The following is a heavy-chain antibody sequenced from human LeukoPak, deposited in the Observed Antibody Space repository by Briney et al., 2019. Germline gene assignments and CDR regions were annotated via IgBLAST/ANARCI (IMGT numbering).Heavy chain of an antibody. D-gene: IGHD6-13*01. CDR1: GGTFSSYT. J-gene: IGHJ4*02. CDR2: IIPILGIA. V-gene: IGHV1-69*02. CDR3: GSLGGRIAAAGLDY. Sequence: GSSAKVSCKASGGTFSSYTISWVRQAPGQGLEWMGRIIPILGIANYAQKFQGRVTITADKSTSTAYMELSSLRSEDTAVYYCGSLGGRIAAAGLDYWGQGTLVTVSS.